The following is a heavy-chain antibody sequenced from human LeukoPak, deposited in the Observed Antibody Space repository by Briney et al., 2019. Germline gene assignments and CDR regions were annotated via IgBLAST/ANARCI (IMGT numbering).Heavy chain of an antibody. J-gene: IGHJ4*02. CDR2: LYGTGKT. V-gene: IGHV3-66*01. D-gene: IGHD2-15*01. CDR1: GFSVSSNY. CDR3: ARENCGGGYCYDPCYFDY. Sequence: AGGSLRLSCAASGFSVSSNYLSWVRQAPGKGLEWVSVLYGTGKTYYADSVKGRFTISRDNSKNTLYLQMNSLRAEDTAVYYCARENCGGGYCYDPCYFDYWGQGTLVTVSS.